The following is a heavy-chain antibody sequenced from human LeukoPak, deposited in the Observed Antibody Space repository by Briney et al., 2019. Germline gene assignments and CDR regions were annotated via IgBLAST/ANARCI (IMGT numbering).Heavy chain of an antibody. CDR3: ARPYDSSGYYRGRAFDI. Sequence: ASVQVSCKASGYSLTGYYMHWVRQAPGQGLEWMGWINPNSGGTNYAQKFQGRVTMTRDTSISTAYMELSRLRSDDTAVYYCARPYDSSGYYRGRAFDIWGQGTMVTVSS. V-gene: IGHV1-2*02. J-gene: IGHJ3*02. CDR1: GYSLTGYY. CDR2: INPNSGGT. D-gene: IGHD3-22*01.